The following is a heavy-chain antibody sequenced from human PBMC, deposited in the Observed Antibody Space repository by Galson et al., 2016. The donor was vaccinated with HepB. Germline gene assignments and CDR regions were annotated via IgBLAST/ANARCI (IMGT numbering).Heavy chain of an antibody. CDR2: IYPGDSDT. D-gene: IGHD1-26*01. CDR3: ARQVGATGYLDL. Sequence: SGAEVKQPGESLKISCKGSGYILSNYWIAWVRQMPGKGLEWMGMIYPGDSDTRYSPSFQGQVTISADKSINTAYLQWSSLKASDTAVYYCARQVGATGYLDLWGQGTLVTVSS. J-gene: IGHJ4*02. CDR1: GYILSNYW. V-gene: IGHV5-51*01.